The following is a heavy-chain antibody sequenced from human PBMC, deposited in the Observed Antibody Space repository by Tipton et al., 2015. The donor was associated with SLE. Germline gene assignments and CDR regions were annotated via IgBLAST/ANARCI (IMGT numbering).Heavy chain of an antibody. Sequence: TLSLTCTVSGGSISSHYWSWIRQPPGKGLEWIGYIYYSGSTNYNPSLKSRVTISVDTSKNQFSLKLSSVTAADTAVYYCARVEDDYGGFWDYWGQGTLVTVSS. D-gene: IGHD4-23*01. CDR2: IYYSGST. CDR3: ARVEDDYGGFWDY. V-gene: IGHV4-59*11. J-gene: IGHJ4*02. CDR1: GGSISSHY.